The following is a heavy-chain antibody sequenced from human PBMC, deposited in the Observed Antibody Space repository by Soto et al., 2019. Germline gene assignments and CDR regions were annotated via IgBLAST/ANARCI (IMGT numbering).Heavy chain of an antibody. CDR2: IYYSGST. V-gene: IGHV4-59*01. D-gene: IGHD3-3*01. J-gene: IGHJ6*03. CDR1: GGSISSYY. Sequence: SETLSLTCTVSGGSISSYYWSWIRQPPGKVLEWIGYIYYSGSTNYNPSLKSRVTISVDTSKNQFSLKLSSVTAADTAVYYCARDSGGACYDFWSGYAPQLYSMAVWGKGTRVTVSS. CDR3: ARDSGGACYDFWSGYAPQLYSMAV.